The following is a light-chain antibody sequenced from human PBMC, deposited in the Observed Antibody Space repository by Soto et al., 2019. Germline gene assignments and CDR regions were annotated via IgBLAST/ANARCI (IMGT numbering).Light chain of an antibody. Sequence: QSVLTQPPSASGSPGQRVTISCSGSGANIGGNSISWYQQLPGTAPKLHIYRDNRRPSGVPDRFSGSKSGTSASLAITGLRSGDEADYSCASWDDTLSGVVFGGGTKLTVL. CDR1: GANIGGNS. CDR2: RDN. J-gene: IGLJ2*01. CDR3: ASWDDTLSGVV. V-gene: IGLV1-47*01.